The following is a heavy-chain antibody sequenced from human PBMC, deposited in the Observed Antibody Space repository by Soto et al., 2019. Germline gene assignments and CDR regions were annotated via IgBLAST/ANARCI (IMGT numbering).Heavy chain of an antibody. CDR3: VRVAVINILAGPFDY. CDR2: INPGAGST. J-gene: IGHJ4*02. D-gene: IGHD6-19*01. CDR1: GYTFTSYY. Sequence: VASVKVSCKAPGYTFTSYYLHWVRQAPGQGLEWMGIINPGAGSTTYAQNFQGRVTMTSDTSTSTVYMELSRLRSEDTAVYYCVRVAVINILAGPFDYWGQGTLVTVSS. V-gene: IGHV1-46*03.